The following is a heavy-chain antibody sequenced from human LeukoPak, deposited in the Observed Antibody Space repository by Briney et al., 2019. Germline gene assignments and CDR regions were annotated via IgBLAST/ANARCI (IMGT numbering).Heavy chain of an antibody. Sequence: SETLSLTCTVSGYSISSGYYWGWIRQPPGKGLEWIGSIYHSGSTYYNPSLKSRVTISVDTSKNQFSLKLSSVTAADTAVYYCARAAWELPYYFDYWGQGTLVTVSS. CDR1: GYSISSGYY. CDR3: ARAAWELPYYFDY. J-gene: IGHJ4*02. D-gene: IGHD1-26*01. V-gene: IGHV4-38-2*02. CDR2: IYHSGST.